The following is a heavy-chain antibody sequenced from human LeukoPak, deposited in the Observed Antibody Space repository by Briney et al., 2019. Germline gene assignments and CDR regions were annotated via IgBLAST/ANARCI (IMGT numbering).Heavy chain of an antibody. D-gene: IGHD2-15*01. Sequence: GGSLRLSCAASGFTFSSYAMSWVRQAPGKGLEWVSAISGSGGSTYYADSVKGWFTISRDNSKNTLYLQMNSLRAEDTAVYYCAKDLEIVVVVAATRFDYWGQGTLVTVSS. V-gene: IGHV3-23*01. CDR3: AKDLEIVVVVAATRFDY. J-gene: IGHJ4*02. CDR2: ISGSGGST. CDR1: GFTFSSYA.